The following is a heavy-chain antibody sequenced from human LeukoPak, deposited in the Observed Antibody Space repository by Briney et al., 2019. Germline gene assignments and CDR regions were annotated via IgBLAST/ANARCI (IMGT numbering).Heavy chain of an antibody. CDR1: GFTFSSYA. CDR2: ISGSGGST. D-gene: IGHD5-12*01. Sequence: PGGSLRLSCAASGFTFSSYAMSWVRQAPGKGLEWVSAISGSGGSTYYADSVKGRFTISRDNSKNTLYLQMNSLRAEDTAVYYCAKDLKWLRLSPYYFDYWGQGTLVTVSS. V-gene: IGHV3-23*01. J-gene: IGHJ4*02. CDR3: AKDLKWLRLSPYYFDY.